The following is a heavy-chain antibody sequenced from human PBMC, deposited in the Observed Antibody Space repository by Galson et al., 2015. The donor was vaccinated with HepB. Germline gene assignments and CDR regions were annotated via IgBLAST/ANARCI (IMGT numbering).Heavy chain of an antibody. Sequence: SVKVSCKASGYTFISYAMNWVRQAPGQGLEWMGWINTNTGNPTYAQGFTGRFVFSLDTSVSTAYLQISSLKAEDTAVYYCARDFQFLEWLFDYWGQGTLVTVSS. D-gene: IGHD3-3*01. CDR3: ARDFQFLEWLFDY. V-gene: IGHV7-4-1*02. CDR1: GYTFISYA. J-gene: IGHJ4*02. CDR2: INTNTGNP.